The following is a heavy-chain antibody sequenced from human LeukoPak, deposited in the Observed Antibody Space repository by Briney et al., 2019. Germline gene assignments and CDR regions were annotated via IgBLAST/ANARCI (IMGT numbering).Heavy chain of an antibody. CDR2: ISGSGSTT. CDR1: GFSFSSYA. D-gene: IGHD6-19*01. V-gene: IGHV3-23*01. CDR3: AKHLHYTSGSDSGMHV. J-gene: IGHJ6*02. Sequence: QPGGSLRLSCAASGFSFSSYAMTWVRQAPGKGLEWVSTISGSGSTTYYADSVKGRLTISRDNSKNTLYLQMNSLRAEDTALYYCAKHLHYTSGSDSGMHVWGQGTTVTVSS.